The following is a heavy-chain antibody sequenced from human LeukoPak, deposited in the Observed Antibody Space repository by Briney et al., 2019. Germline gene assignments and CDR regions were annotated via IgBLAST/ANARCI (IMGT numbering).Heavy chain of an antibody. CDR2: INGDGRDK. CDR3: ARGVDSAIDW. J-gene: IGHJ4*02. V-gene: IGHV3-7*01. Sequence: GGSLRLSCAASGFTFSSYRMNWVRQAPGKGLEWVANINGDGRDKYYVGPVRGRFTISRGNADNALYLQMNSLRGDDTALYYCARGVDSAIDWWGQGTLVTVSS. D-gene: IGHD3-9*01. CDR1: GFTFSSYR.